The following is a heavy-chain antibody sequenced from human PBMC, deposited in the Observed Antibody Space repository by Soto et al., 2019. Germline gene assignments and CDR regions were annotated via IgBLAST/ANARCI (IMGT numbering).Heavy chain of an antibody. Sequence: QVQLVQSGAEVKKPGSSVKVSCKASGGTFSSYAISWVRQAPGQGLEWMGGIIPIFGTANYAQKFQGRVTITADESTSTAYMELSSLRSEDTAVYYCARAPRYCSGGSCYPGYFQHWGQGTLVTVSS. CDR1: GGTFSSYA. CDR2: IIPIFGTA. J-gene: IGHJ1*01. CDR3: ARAPRYCSGGSCYPGYFQH. V-gene: IGHV1-69*12. D-gene: IGHD2-15*01.